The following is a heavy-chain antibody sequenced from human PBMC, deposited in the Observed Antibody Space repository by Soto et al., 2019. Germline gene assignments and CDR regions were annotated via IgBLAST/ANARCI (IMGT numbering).Heavy chain of an antibody. Sequence: QVQLVQSGAEVKKPGSSVKVSCKASGGTFSSYTISWVRQAPGQGLEWMGRIIPILGIANYAQKFQGRVTITADKSTTTAYMELSSLRSEDTAVYYCARDTIPKPYGGPPPGGMDVWGQGTTVTVSS. CDR2: IIPILGIA. J-gene: IGHJ6*02. CDR1: GGTFSSYT. V-gene: IGHV1-69*08. D-gene: IGHD3-3*01. CDR3: ARDTIPKPYGGPPPGGMDV.